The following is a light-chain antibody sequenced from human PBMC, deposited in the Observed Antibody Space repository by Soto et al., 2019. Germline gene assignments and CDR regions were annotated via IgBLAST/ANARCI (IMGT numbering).Light chain of an antibody. J-gene: IGLJ1*01. CDR2: DVS. CDR3: CSYTTSNTRQIV. CDR1: SSDVGGYNY. Sequence: QSVLTQPASLSGSPGQSITISCPGTSSDVGGYNYVSWYQQHPGKAPKFMIYDVSSRPSGVSNRFSGSKSGNTASLTISGLQAEDEADYYCCSYTTSNTRQIVFGTGTKVTVL. V-gene: IGLV2-14*03.